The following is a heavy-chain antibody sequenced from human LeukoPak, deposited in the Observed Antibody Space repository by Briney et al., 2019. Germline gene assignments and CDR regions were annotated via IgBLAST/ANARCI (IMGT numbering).Heavy chain of an antibody. CDR2: IRNKANSYTT. J-gene: IGHJ4*02. V-gene: IGHV3-72*01. D-gene: IGHD2-15*01. Sequence: PGGSLRLSCAASGFTFSDHYMDWVRPAPGKGLEWVGRIRNKANSYTTEYAASVKGRFTISRDDSKNSLYLQMNSLKTEDTAVYYCARVRLCSGGSCHRYFDYWGQGTLVTVSS. CDR1: GFTFSDHY. CDR3: ARVRLCSGGSCHRYFDY.